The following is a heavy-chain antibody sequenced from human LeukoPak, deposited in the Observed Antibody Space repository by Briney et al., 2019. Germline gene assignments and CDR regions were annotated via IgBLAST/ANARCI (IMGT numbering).Heavy chain of an antibody. CDR2: IYYTGNT. V-gene: IGHV4-59*08. CDR3: VKGGGNFDY. Sequence: SETLSLTCTVSGASISSYYWSWIRQPPGKRLEWIGYIYYTGNTDYNPSLKGRVTISVDTSKNQFSLKLSSVTAADTAVYYCVKGGGNFDYWGQGTLVTVSS. CDR1: GASISSYY. J-gene: IGHJ4*02. D-gene: IGHD3-16*01.